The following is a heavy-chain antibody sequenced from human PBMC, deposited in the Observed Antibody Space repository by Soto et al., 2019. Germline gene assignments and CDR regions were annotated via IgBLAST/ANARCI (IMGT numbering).Heavy chain of an antibody. CDR1: GLTFSDYF. D-gene: IGHD1-26*01. Sequence: QVQLVESGGGLVKPGGSLRLSCAASGLTFSDYFMSWIRQAPGKGPEWVSYISGSGYTIYYADSVKGRFTISRDDANNSLYLHMNSLRVEDTAISYFARYGRYSTPYDAFDIWGQGTMVTVSS. CDR3: ARYGRYSTPYDAFDI. CDR2: ISGSGYTI. J-gene: IGHJ3*02. V-gene: IGHV3-11*01.